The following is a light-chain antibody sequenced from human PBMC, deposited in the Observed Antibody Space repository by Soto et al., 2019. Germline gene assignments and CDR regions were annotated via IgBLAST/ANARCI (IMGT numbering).Light chain of an antibody. CDR2: AAS. J-gene: IGKJ2*01. CDR1: QSISSY. Sequence: DIQMTQSPSSLSASVGDRVTITCRASQSISSYLNWYQQKPGKAPKLLIYAASSLQSGVPSKFSGSGSGTDFTLTISSLQTEDFATYSCQQSYSTPFTFGQGTQLEIK. V-gene: IGKV1-39*01. CDR3: QQSYSTPFT.